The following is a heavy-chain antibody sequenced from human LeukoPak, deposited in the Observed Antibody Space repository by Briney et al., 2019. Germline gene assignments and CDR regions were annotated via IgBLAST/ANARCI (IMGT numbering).Heavy chain of an antibody. J-gene: IGHJ4*02. CDR1: GYTFSTYG. CDR2: INTYNSNA. V-gene: IGHV1-18*01. CDR3: ARGGGNYDY. Sequence: ASVKVSCKAFGYTFSTYGITWVRQAPGQGLEWMGWINTYNSNANYAQKLQGRVTMTTDSSMSTAYMELRSLTSDDTAVYYCARGGGNYDYWGQGTLVTVSS. D-gene: IGHD1-26*01.